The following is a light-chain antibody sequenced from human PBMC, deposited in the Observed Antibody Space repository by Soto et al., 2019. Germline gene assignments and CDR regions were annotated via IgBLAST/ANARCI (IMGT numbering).Light chain of an antibody. J-gene: IGKJ4*01. CDR3: QQYGSSPPLT. V-gene: IGKV3-20*01. Sequence: EIVLTQSPGTLSLSPGERATLSCRASQSVSSSYLAWHQQKPGQAPRLLIYGASSRATGIPDRFSGSGSGTDFTLTISILEPEDCAVYYCQQYGSSPPLTFGGGTKVQIK. CDR2: GAS. CDR1: QSVSSSY.